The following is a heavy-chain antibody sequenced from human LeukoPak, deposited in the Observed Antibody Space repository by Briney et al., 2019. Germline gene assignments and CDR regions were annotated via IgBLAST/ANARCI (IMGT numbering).Heavy chain of an antibody. D-gene: IGHD3-22*01. V-gene: IGHV4-59*01. J-gene: IGHJ3*02. CDR3: ARLLHGGPSWLAFDS. CDR2: IYYSGST. CDR1: GGSISSYY. Sequence: SETLSLTCTVSGGSISSYYWSWIRQPPGKGLEWIGYIYYSGSTNYNPPLKSRVTISVDTSKNQFSLKLSPVTAADTAVYYCARLLHGGPSWLAFDSWGQGTMVTVSS.